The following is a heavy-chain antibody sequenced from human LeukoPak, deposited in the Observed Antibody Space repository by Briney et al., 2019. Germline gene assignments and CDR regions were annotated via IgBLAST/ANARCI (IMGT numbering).Heavy chain of an antibody. CDR2: INHSGST. J-gene: IGHJ5*02. CDR3: ERGIVVVPAALSYNWFDP. D-gene: IGHD2-2*01. CDR1: GGSFSGYY. Sequence: SETLSLTCAVYGGSFSGYYWSWIRQPPGKGLEWIGEINHSGSTNYNPSLKSRVTISVDTSKNQFSLKLSSVTAADTAVYYCERGIVVVPAALSYNWFDPWGQGTLVTVSS. V-gene: IGHV4-34*01.